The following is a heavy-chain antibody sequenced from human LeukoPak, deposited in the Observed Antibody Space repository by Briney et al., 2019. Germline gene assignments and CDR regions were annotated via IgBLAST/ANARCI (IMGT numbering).Heavy chain of an antibody. D-gene: IGHD3-9*01. Sequence: SETLSLTCTVSGGSISSSSHYWGWIRQPPGKGLEWIGSIYHRGSTYYNTSLKDRVTMSVDTSKNQFSLKLRSVTAADTAIYYCARQGYDILTGYIDAFDIWGQGTMVTVSS. CDR2: IYHRGST. CDR1: GGSISSSSHY. CDR3: ARQGYDILTGYIDAFDI. V-gene: IGHV4-39*01. J-gene: IGHJ3*02.